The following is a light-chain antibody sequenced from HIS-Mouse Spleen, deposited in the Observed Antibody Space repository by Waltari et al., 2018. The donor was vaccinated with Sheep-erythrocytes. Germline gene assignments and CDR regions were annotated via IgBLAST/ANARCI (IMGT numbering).Light chain of an antibody. Sequence: EIVLTQSPATLSLSPGERATLSCRASQRGSSYLAWYQQKPGQAPRLLIDDASNRATGIPSRFSGSGSGTDFTLTISSLQPEDFATYYCQQSYSTPYTFGQGTKLEIK. J-gene: IGKJ2*01. CDR1: QRGSSY. CDR2: DAS. V-gene: IGKV3-11*01. CDR3: QQSYSTPYT.